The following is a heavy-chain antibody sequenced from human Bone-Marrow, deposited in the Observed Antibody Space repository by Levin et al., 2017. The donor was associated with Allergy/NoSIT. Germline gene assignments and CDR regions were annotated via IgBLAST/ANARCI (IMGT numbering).Heavy chain of an antibody. V-gene: IGHV3-21*01. CDR1: GITSNNYT. J-gene: IGHJ6*02. CDR2: IRSTGAYM. CDR3: ASRNAAPGGLDV. Sequence: GGSLRLSCAISGITSNNYTLTWVRQAPGKGLEWVSSIRSTGAYMHYADSVKGRFTISRDNAKKLLFLQMSSLRAEDTAMYYCASRNAAPGGLDVWGQGTTVTVSS. D-gene: IGHD6-25*01.